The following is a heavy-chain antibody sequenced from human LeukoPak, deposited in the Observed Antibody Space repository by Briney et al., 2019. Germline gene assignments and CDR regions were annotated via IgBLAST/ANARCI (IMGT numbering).Heavy chain of an antibody. CDR2: IKQDGSEK. Sequence: AGGSLRLSCAASGFTFSSYWMSWVRQAPGKGLEWVANIKQDGSEKYYVDSVKGRFTISRDNAKNSLYLQMNSLRGDDTALYYCARGVDSAIDWWGQGTLVTVSS. J-gene: IGHJ4*02. D-gene: IGHD3-9*01. CDR3: ARGVDSAIDW. V-gene: IGHV3-7*01. CDR1: GFTFSSYW.